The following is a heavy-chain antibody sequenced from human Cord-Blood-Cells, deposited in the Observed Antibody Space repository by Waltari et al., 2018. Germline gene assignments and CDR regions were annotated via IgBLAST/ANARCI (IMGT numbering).Heavy chain of an antibody. CDR3: ARQAGDYYYYGMDV. CDR1: GGSISSYY. J-gene: IGHJ6*02. CDR2: IYTSGST. Sequence: VQLQESGPGLVKPSETLSLTCPVSGGSISSYYWRWHRPPAGKGLEWIGRIYTSGSTNYNPSLKSRVTMSVDTSKNQFSLKLSSVTAADTAVYYCARQAGDYYYYGMDVWGQGTTVTVSS. V-gene: IGHV4-4*07. D-gene: IGHD4-17*01.